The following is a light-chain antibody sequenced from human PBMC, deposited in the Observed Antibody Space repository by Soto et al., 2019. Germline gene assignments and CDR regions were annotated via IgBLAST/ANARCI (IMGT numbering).Light chain of an antibody. V-gene: IGLV1-40*01. CDR3: QSYDSRLSGWV. CDR2: RNT. CDR1: SSNIGAGYD. J-gene: IGLJ3*02. Sequence: QSVLTQPPSVSGAPGQRVTISCTGSSSNIGAGYDVHWYQQLPGAAPKLLIYRNTNRPSGVPDRFSGSKSGTSASLAITGLQADDESDYYCQSYDSRLSGWVFGGGTKLTV.